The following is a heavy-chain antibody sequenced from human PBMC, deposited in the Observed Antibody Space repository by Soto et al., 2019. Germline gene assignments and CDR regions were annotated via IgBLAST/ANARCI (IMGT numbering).Heavy chain of an antibody. CDR2: ISDDGSNK. Sequence: LRLSCAASGFTFSRYGMHWARQAPGKGLEWVAIISDDGSNKYYADSVKGRFTVSRDNSKNTLDLQMNSLRVEDTAVFYCAQDTYYHDTSGYYTFDYWGQGALVTVSS. V-gene: IGHV3-30*18. CDR1: GFTFSRYG. D-gene: IGHD3-22*01. CDR3: AQDTYYHDTSGYYTFDY. J-gene: IGHJ4*02.